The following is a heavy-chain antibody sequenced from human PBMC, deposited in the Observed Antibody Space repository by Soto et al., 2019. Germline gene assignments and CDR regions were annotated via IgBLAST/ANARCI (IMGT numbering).Heavy chain of an antibody. CDR2: ISSSSSYI. Sequence: PGGSLRLSCAASGFTFSSYSMNWVRQAPGKGLEWVSSISSSSSYIYYADSVKGRFTISRDNAKNSLYLQMNSLRAGDTAVYYCARDLSSGWPPSSYWGQGTLVTVSS. V-gene: IGHV3-21*01. CDR3: ARDLSSGWPPSSY. J-gene: IGHJ4*02. D-gene: IGHD6-19*01. CDR1: GFTFSSYS.